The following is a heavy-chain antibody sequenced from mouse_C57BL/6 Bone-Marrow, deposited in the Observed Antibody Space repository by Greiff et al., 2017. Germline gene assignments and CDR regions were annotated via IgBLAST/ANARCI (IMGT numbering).Heavy chain of an antibody. CDR1: GFTFSDYG. CDR3: ARRDYYGSSVYAMDY. CDR2: ISNLAYSI. V-gene: IGHV5-15*01. D-gene: IGHD1-1*01. J-gene: IGHJ4*01. Sequence: EVQRVESGGGLVQPGGSLKLSCAASGFTFSDYGMAWVRQAPRKGPEWVAFISNLAYSIYYADTVTGRFTISRENAKNTLYLEMSRLRSEDTAVYDCARRDYYGSSVYAMDYWGQGTSVTVSS.